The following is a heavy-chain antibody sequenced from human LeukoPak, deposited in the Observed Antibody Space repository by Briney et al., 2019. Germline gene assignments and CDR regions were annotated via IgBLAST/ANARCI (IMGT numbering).Heavy chain of an antibody. CDR1: GYTFTGYY. Sequence: ASVKVSCKASGYTFTGYYIHWVRQAPGQGLEWMGGIIPIFGTANYAQKFQGRVTITADKSTSTAYMELSSLRSEDTAVYYCARGIAARRYYYYYMDVWGKGTTVTVSS. J-gene: IGHJ6*03. CDR3: ARGIAARRYYYYYMDV. CDR2: IIPIFGTA. D-gene: IGHD6-6*01. V-gene: IGHV1-69*06.